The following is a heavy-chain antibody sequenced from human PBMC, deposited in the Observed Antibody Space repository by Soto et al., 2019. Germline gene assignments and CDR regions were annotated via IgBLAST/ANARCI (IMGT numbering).Heavy chain of an antibody. CDR3: AREAYCSGGSCSYFDY. D-gene: IGHD2-15*01. Sequence: GGSLRLSCEASGITFSSYAMHWVRQAPGKGLEWVAVISYDGNKEYYSDSVKGRFTISRDNSKNTLYLQMNSLRAEDTAVYYCAREAYCSGGSCSYFDYWGQGTLVTVSS. CDR1: GITFSSYA. CDR2: ISYDGNKE. J-gene: IGHJ4*02. V-gene: IGHV3-30-3*01.